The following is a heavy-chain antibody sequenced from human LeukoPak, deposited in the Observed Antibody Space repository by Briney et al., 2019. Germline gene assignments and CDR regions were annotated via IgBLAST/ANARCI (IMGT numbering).Heavy chain of an antibody. V-gene: IGHV3-48*04. J-gene: IGHJ4*02. Sequence: GGSLRLSCAASGFTFSSYGMSWVRQAPGKGLQWVSYISSSSGTIYYADSVKGRFTISRDNAKNTLHLQMNSLRAEDTAVYYCARGGYYGSGRYYFDSWGQGTLVTVSS. D-gene: IGHD3-3*01. CDR3: ARGGYYGSGRYYFDS. CDR1: GFTFSSYG. CDR2: ISSSSGTI.